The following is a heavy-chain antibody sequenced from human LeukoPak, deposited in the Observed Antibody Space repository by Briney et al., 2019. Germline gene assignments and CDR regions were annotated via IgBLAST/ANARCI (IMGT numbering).Heavy chain of an antibody. J-gene: IGHJ4*02. CDR1: GFTFSSYS. CDR2: ISSSSSTI. D-gene: IGHD3-22*01. Sequence: GGSLRLSCAASGFTFSSYSMNWVRQAPGKGLEWVSYISSSSSTIYYADSVKGRFTISRDNAKNSLYLQMNSLRAEDTAVYYCARESYYGSSPYDYWGQGTLVTVSS. V-gene: IGHV3-48*01. CDR3: ARESYYGSSPYDY.